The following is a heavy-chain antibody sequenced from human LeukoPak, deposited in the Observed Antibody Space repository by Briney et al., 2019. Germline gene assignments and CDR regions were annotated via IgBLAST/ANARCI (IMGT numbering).Heavy chain of an antibody. CDR3: TTDTTRVQVTAILLNAFDI. CDR1: GFTFSNDW. D-gene: IGHD5-18*01. J-gene: IGHJ3*02. Sequence: GGSLRLSCAASGFTFSNDWMSWVRQAPGKGLEWVARINSRSGSESADYAAPVKGRFTISRDDSKITLYLQINSLNTEDTAVYYCTTDTTRVQVTAILLNAFDIWGQGTMVSVSS. CDR2: INSRSGSESA. V-gene: IGHV3-15*01.